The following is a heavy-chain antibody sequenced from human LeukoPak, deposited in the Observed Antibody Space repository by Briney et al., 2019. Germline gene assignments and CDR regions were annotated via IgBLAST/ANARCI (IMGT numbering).Heavy chain of an antibody. CDR1: GYTFSNYG. CDR2: ISGYQGST. J-gene: IGHJ4*02. V-gene: IGHV1-18*01. CDR3: ARSDLGTITAGRFHY. D-gene: IGHD5-12*01. Sequence: ASVKLSCKASGYTFSNYGIAWVRQAPGQGLEWMGWISGYQGSTKYAQNFQGRVTMTIDRPTSTAYMDLRSLRSNDTAMYFCARSDLGTITAGRFHYWGQGTLVAVSS.